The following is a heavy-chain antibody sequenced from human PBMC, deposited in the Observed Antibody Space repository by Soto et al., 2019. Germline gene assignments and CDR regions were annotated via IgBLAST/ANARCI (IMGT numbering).Heavy chain of an antibody. CDR3: EQHTSSWFAMEHYFDS. V-gene: IGHV3-23*01. D-gene: IGHD1-1*01. Sequence: EVQLSGSGGGLVQPGGSLRLSCAASGFTFSSYAMSWVRQAPGTGLEWVSAISGSSTSTYYADSVKGLFTITRDNSKYAPYLQMNRLRAKDTSGYYWEQHTSSWFAMEHYFDSWGQGSPVSVSS. J-gene: IGHJ4*02. CDR2: ISGSSTST. CDR1: GFTFSSYA.